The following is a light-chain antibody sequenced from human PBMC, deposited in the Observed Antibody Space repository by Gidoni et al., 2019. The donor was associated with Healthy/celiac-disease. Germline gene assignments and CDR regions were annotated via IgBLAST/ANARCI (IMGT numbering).Light chain of an antibody. J-gene: IGKJ1*01. CDR2: KAS. Sequence: DIQMTQSPSPLSASVGDRVTITRRASQSIRSWLAWYQQKPGKAPQLMFYKASSLESGVPSWFGGSGSGTVFTLTISSQQPDDFATYYCQHYSCYSRTFGQGTKVEIK. CDR1: QSIRSW. V-gene: IGKV1-5*03. CDR3: QHYSCYSRT.